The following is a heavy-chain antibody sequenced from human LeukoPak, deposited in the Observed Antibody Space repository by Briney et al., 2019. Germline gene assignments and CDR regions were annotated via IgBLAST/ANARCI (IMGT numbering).Heavy chain of an antibody. CDR3: ARDLDDILFYY. Sequence: SETLSLTCTVSGGSISSSSYYWGWIRQPPGKGLEWIGSIYYSGSTNYNPSLKSRVTISVDTSKNQFSLKLSSVTAADTAVYYCARDLDDILFYYWGQGTLVTVSS. CDR1: GGSISSSSYY. CDR2: IYYSGST. V-gene: IGHV4-39*07. J-gene: IGHJ4*02. D-gene: IGHD3-9*01.